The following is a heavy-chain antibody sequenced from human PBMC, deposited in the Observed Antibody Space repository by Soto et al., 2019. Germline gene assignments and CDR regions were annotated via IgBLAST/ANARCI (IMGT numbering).Heavy chain of an antibody. Sequence: QVQLVESGGGVVQPEKSLRLSCAASGFTFNSYGMHWVRQAPGKGLEWVAVISYDGSIKYYADSVKGRFTISRDNSKNTLYLQMNSLRADDMAVYYCANTYCSGGSCYPFYFDYWGQGTLVTVSS. J-gene: IGHJ4*02. CDR3: ANTYCSGGSCYPFYFDY. V-gene: IGHV3-30*18. D-gene: IGHD2-15*01. CDR2: ISYDGSIK. CDR1: GFTFNSYG.